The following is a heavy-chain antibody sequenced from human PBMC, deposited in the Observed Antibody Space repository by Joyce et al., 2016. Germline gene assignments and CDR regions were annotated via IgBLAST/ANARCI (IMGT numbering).Heavy chain of an antibody. V-gene: IGHV3-30-3*01. CDR3: ARGDPLSRGDAFDI. D-gene: IGHD2-21*02. CDR1: GFDFRTYA. CDR2: ITYDGTNI. Sequence: QVQLVESGGGMVQPGRSLRLSCAASGFDFRTYALHWVRQAPGKGLEWVAVITYDGTNIYYAPSVKGRFNISRDNAKDTLYLQMNALRGDDTSVYFCARGDPLSRGDAFDIWGQGTMVTVSS. J-gene: IGHJ3*02.